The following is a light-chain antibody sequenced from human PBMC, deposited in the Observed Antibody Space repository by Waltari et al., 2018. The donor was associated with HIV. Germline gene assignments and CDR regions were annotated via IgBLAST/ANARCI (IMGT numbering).Light chain of an antibody. CDR1: SLGNRF. V-gene: IGLV3-1*01. Sequence: SYDLTQPPSVSVSPGQTARITCPGDSLGNRFVSWYQQRPGNSPMLDIYQESTGQSGIPGRFAGSNSEHTATLTISESQALDDAAYYSQAWDTSAYVFGTGTEVTVL. J-gene: IGLJ1*01. CDR3: QAWDTSAYV. CDR2: QES.